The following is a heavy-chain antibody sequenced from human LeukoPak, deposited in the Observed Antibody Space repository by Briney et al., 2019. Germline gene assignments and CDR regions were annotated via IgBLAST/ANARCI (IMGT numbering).Heavy chain of an antibody. Sequence: ASVKVSCKASGYTFSSYYMHWVRQAPGQGLEWMGIINPSGGSTSYAQKFQGRVTVTIDTFTSTGYMELSSLRSEDTAVFYCARQSVRPGASPLFDYWGQGTLVTVSS. D-gene: IGHD1-14*01. J-gene: IGHJ4*02. CDR1: GYTFSSYY. V-gene: IGHV1-46*01. CDR3: ARQSVRPGASPLFDY. CDR2: INPSGGST.